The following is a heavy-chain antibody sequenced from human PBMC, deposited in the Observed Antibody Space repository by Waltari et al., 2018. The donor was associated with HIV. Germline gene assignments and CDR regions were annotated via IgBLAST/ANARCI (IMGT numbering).Heavy chain of an antibody. CDR3: ATTHGSGDYDNDFDY. CDR1: GFTFTFYW. Sequence: EVQLVESGGGWVQPGGSLTLTWEASGFTFTFYWLSWVRQAPGKGLEWVANINQAGTERHYVDSVRGRFTISRDNDKTSVFLQMNSLTVEDTAVYYCATTHGSGDYDNDFDYWGQGTLV. CDR2: INQAGTER. V-gene: IGHV3-7*01. D-gene: IGHD3-10*01. J-gene: IGHJ4*02.